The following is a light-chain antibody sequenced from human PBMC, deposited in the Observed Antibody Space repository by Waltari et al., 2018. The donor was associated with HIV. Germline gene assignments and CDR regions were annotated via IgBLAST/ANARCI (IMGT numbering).Light chain of an antibody. CDR1: SPNIWPDAC. Sequence: SVLSPPPSVSRAPGQSVTIPCTRHSPNIWPDACVHCYQQPPGRSPSPLIYVDNNRPSGVAGRFSGSKTGTSASLTITGLQAEEEAHYYCQSYDNSRSGPWVFGGGTSLTVL. CDR3: QSYDNSRSGPWV. J-gene: IGLJ3*02. CDR2: VDN. V-gene: IGLV1-40*01.